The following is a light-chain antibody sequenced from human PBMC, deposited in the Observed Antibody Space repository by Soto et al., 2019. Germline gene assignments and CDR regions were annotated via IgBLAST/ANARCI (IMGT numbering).Light chain of an antibody. J-gene: IGKJ2*01. CDR2: GAS. CDR1: QSVSSSY. Sequence: EIVLTQSPGTLSLSPGERATLACRASQSVSSSYLAWYQQKPGQAPRLLIYGASSRATGIPHRFSGSGSGTDFTITISRLEPEDFAVYYCQQYGSSPPYTFGQGTKLEIK. CDR3: QQYGSSPPYT. V-gene: IGKV3-20*01.